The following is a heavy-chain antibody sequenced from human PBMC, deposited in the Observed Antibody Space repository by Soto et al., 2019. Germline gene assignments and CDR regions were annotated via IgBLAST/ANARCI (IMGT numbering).Heavy chain of an antibody. J-gene: IGHJ5*02. CDR1: GGSMSSYY. Sequence: VQLQESGPGLAKPSETLSLTCTVSGGSMSSYYWSWIRQPPGKGLEWIGNVFSSGSTIYNPSLKSRVIISLDSSKNQFALQLSSVTAADTAVYYCAKEFCDPNGCYGRWLDPWGQGTLVTVSS. D-gene: IGHD2-15*01. CDR3: AKEFCDPNGCYGRWLDP. CDR2: VFSSGST. V-gene: IGHV4-59*01.